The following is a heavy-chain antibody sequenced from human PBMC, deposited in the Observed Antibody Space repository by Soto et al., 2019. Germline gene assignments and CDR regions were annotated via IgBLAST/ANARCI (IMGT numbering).Heavy chain of an antibody. J-gene: IGHJ4*02. CDR2: MNPNSGNT. D-gene: IGHD3-16*02. CDR3: ARGAPGDYIWGSYRPKIGVVDY. V-gene: IGHV1-8*01. CDR1: GYTFTSYD. Sequence: ASVKVSCKASGYTFTSYDINWVRQATGQGLEWMGWMNPNSGNTGYAQKFQGRVTMTRNTSISTAYMELSSLGSEDTAVYYCARGAPGDYIWGSYRPKIGVVDYWGQGTLVTVSS.